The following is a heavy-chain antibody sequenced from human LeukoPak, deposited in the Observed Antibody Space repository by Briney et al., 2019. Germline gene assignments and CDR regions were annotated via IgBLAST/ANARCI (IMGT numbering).Heavy chain of an antibody. Sequence: GGSLRLSCAVSGFTFSSYGMHWVRQAPGKGLGWVAFIRYDGSTKYYTDSAKGGCTISRETSKNTLYMQSNSMRAADTVVYYCERERGTVTHICGTYYFDYWGGGVMATVSS. CDR2: IRYDGSTK. J-gene: IGHJ4*02. V-gene: IGHV3-30*02. CDR3: ERERGTVTHICGTYYFDY. CDR1: GFTFSSYG. D-gene: IGHD3-3*02.